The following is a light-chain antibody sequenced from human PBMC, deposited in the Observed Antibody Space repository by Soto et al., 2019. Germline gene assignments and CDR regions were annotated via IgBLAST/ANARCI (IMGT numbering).Light chain of an antibody. CDR3: QQYNTWPRT. V-gene: IGKV3-15*01. J-gene: IGKJ1*01. CDR2: GAS. CDR1: QSVSNN. Sequence: EIVMTQSPATLSVSPGERATLSCRASQSVSNNLAWYQQKPGQAPRLLIYGASTRATGIPARFSGSGSGTEFPLPVSSLQSEDFAVYYCQQYNTWPRTFGQGTKVEIK.